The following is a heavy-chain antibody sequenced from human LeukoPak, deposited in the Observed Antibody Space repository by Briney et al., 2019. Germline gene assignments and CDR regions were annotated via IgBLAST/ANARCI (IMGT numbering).Heavy chain of an antibody. D-gene: IGHD3-22*01. Sequence: GGSLRLSCAASGFTFSSYSMNWVRQAPGKGLEWVAYISGRSGTIYYADSVKGRFTISRDSAKNSLYLQMNSLRAEDTAVYFCARDRTPDSYDSSGYHGFWGQGTLVTVSS. CDR2: ISGRSGTI. V-gene: IGHV3-48*04. CDR1: GFTFSSYS. J-gene: IGHJ4*02. CDR3: ARDRTPDSYDSSGYHGF.